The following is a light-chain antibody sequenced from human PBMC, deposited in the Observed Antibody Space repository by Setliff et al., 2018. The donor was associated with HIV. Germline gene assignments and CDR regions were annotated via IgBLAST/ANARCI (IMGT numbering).Light chain of an antibody. CDR2: EVS. CDR1: SSDVGGYNY. Sequence: QSALTQPASVSGSPGQSITISCTGTSSDVGGYNYVSWYQQHPGKAPKLMIYEVSNRPSGVSNRFSGSKSGNTASLTISGLQAEDEADYYCSSYTSTNTLVVFGGGTKGTVL. CDR3: SSYTSTNTLVV. V-gene: IGLV2-14*01. J-gene: IGLJ2*01.